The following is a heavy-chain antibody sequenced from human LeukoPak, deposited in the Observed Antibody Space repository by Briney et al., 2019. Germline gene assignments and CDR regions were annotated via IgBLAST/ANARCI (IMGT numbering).Heavy chain of an antibody. J-gene: IGHJ6*03. Sequence: ASVKVSCKASGYTFTGYYMHWVRQATGQGLEWMGWMNPNSGNTGYAQKFQGRVTMTRNTSISTAYMELSSLRSEDTAVYYCARGPYYYMDVWGKGTTVTVSS. CDR3: ARGPYYYMDV. CDR2: MNPNSGNT. V-gene: IGHV1-8*02. CDR1: GYTFTGYY.